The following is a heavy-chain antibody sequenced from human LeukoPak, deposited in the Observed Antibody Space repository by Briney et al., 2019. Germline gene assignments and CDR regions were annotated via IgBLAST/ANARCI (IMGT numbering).Heavy chain of an antibody. CDR2: INPSGGST. Sequence: GASVKVSCKASGYTFTSYYMHWVRQAPGEGLEWMGIINPSGGSTSYAQKFQGRVTMTRDTSTSTVYMELSSLRSEDTAVYYCARGRSDSSGSAEYFQHWGQGTLVTVSS. J-gene: IGHJ1*01. D-gene: IGHD3-22*01. V-gene: IGHV1-46*01. CDR3: ARGRSDSSGSAEYFQH. CDR1: GYTFTSYY.